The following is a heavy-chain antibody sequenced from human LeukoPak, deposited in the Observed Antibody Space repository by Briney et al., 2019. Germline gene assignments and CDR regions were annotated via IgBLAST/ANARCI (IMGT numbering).Heavy chain of an antibody. CDR3: ARDRYCSGGSCYSFTSNGWFDP. J-gene: IGHJ5*02. CDR2: ISAYNGNT. D-gene: IGHD2-15*01. CDR1: GYTFTSYG. V-gene: IGHV1-18*01. Sequence: ASVKVSCKASGYTFTSYGISWVRQAPGQGLEWMGWISAYNGNTNYAQKLQGRVTMTTDTSTSTAYTVLRSLRSDDTAVYYCARDRYCSGGSCYSFTSNGWFDPWGQGTLVTVSS.